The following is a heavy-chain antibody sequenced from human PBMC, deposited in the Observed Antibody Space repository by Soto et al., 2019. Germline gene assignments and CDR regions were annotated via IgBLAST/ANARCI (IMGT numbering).Heavy chain of an antibody. CDR2: IYWNDDK. CDR1: GFSLSTSGVG. Sequence: SGPTLVNPAQTLTLTCTFSGFSLSTSGVGVGWIRQPPGKALEWLALIYWNDDKRYSPSLKSRLTITKDTSKNQVVLTMTNMDPVDTATYYCAHRPRGSSSSWYWFDPWGQGTLVTVSS. J-gene: IGHJ5*02. V-gene: IGHV2-5*01. D-gene: IGHD6-13*01. CDR3: AHRPRGSSSSWYWFDP.